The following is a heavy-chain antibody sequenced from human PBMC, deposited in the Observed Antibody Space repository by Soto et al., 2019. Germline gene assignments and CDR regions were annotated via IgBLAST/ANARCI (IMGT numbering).Heavy chain of an antibody. CDR3: ARDYYDSSGSFDY. CDR1: GFTFSSYA. CDR2: ISYDGSNK. J-gene: IGHJ4*02. D-gene: IGHD3-22*01. V-gene: IGHV3-30-3*01. Sequence: VQLVESGGGVVQPGRSLRLSCAASGFTFSSYAMHWVRQAPGKGLEWVAVISYDGSNKYYADSVKGRFTISRDNSKNTLYLQMTSLRAEDTAVYYCARDYYDSSGSFDYWGQGTLVTVSS.